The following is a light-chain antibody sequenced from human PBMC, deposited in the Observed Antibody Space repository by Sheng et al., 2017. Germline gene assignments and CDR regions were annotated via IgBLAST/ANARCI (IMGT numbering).Light chain of an antibody. CDR2: AAS. J-gene: IGKJ2*03. V-gene: IGKV1-39*01. CDR1: QNIRTY. Sequence: DIQMTQSPSSLSASVGDRVAITCRASQNIRTYLNWYKQKSGKAPELLISAASSLQTGVPSRFSGSGSGTDFTLTITSLHPEDFVTYYCQQSYGHPHSFGQGTKLEIK. CDR3: QQSYGHPHS.